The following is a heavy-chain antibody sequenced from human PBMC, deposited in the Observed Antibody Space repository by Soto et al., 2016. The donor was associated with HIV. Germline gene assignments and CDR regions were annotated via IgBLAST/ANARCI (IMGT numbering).Heavy chain of an antibody. CDR1: GGSISSSSYY. CDR2: IYYSGST. D-gene: IGHD5-12*01. J-gene: IGHJ4*02. V-gene: IGHV4-39*01. CDR3: ARRRGYSGYDYYRVY. Sequence: QLQLQESGPGLVKPSETLSLTCTVSGGSISSSSYYWGWIRQPPGKGLEWIGSIYYSGSTYYNPSLKSRVTISVDTSKNQFSLKLSSVTAADTAVYYCARRRGYSGYDYYRVYWGQGTLVTVSS.